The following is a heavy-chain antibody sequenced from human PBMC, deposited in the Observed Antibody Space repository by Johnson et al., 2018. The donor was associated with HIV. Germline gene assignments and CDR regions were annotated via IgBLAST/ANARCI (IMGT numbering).Heavy chain of an antibody. CDR2: IRYDGSNK. V-gene: IGHV3-30*02. J-gene: IGHJ3*02. CDR3: ARGTRLGAPSNLDAFDI. CDR1: GFTFSSYG. Sequence: QVQLVESGGGLVQPGGSLRLSCAASGFTFSSYGMHWVRQAPGKGLEWVAFIRYDGSNKYYADSVKGRFTISRDNSKNTLYLQMNSLRAEDTAVYYCARGTRLGAPSNLDAFDIWGQGTKVTVSS. D-gene: IGHD1-7*01.